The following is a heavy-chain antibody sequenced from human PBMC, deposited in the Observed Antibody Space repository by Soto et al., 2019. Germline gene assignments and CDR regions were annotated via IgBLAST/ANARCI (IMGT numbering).Heavy chain of an antibody. CDR3: ARDELIAAAGSGLFDY. D-gene: IGHD6-13*01. CDR1: GGSISSGDYY. CDR2: IYYSGST. J-gene: IGHJ4*02. V-gene: IGHV4-30-4*01. Sequence: SETLSLTCTVSGGSISSGDYYWSWIRQPPGKGLEWIGYIYYSGSTNYNPSLKSRVTISVDTSKNQFSLKLSSVTAADTAVYYCARDELIAAAGSGLFDYWGQGTLVTVSS.